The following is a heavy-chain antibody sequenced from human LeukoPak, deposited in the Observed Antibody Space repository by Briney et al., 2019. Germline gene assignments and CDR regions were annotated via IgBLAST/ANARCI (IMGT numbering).Heavy chain of an antibody. CDR1: GFTFGSST. CDR3: AAERYTDDCCGFDP. CDR2: IVLSSSSI. V-gene: IGHV1-58*01. D-gene: IGHD1-14*01. Sequence: ASVKVSCKASGFTFGSSTVQWVRQARGQRLEWIGWIVLSSSSISYAQNYQERVTITRDMSTSTVYMELSGLRSEDTAVYYCAAERYTDDCCGFDPWGQGTLVTVSS. J-gene: IGHJ5*02.